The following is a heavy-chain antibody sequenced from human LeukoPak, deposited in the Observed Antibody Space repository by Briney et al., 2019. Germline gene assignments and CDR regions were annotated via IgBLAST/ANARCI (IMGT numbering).Heavy chain of an antibody. CDR1: GGTFSSYA. Sequence: ASVKVSCKASGGTFSSYAISWVRQAPGQGLEWMGGIIPIFGTANYAQKFQGRVTITADESTSTAYMELSSLRSEDTAVYYCASPPGPYYYGSGSLYGMDVWAKGPRSPSP. CDR2: IIPIFGTA. J-gene: IGHJ6*02. V-gene: IGHV1-69*01. CDR3: ASPPGPYYYGSGSLYGMDV. D-gene: IGHD3-10*01.